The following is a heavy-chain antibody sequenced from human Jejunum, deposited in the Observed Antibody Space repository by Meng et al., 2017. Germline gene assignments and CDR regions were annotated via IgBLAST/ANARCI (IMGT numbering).Heavy chain of an antibody. Sequence: SSVKVSCKTSGGTFSNYGVSWVRQAPGQGLEWMGGIIPISATTNHAQKFQGRVTITADESTSTAYMELRSLRFEDTAVYYCAREHSYGLYYYFAYWGQGSLVTVSS. CDR1: GGTFSNYG. V-gene: IGHV1-69*13. CDR2: IIPISATT. D-gene: IGHD5-18*01. CDR3: AREHSYGLYYYFAY. J-gene: IGHJ4*02.